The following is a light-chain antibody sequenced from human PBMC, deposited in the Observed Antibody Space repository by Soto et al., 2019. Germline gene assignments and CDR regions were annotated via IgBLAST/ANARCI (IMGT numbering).Light chain of an antibody. CDR1: SIAFVTYNR. Sequence: QSALTQPPSVSGSTGQSVTISCTGTSIAFVTYNRVSWYQQSPGSAPKLLLYEVRNRPSGVPDRFSGSKSANTASLTISGLQTADEADYFCSLYTSDNTYVFGGGTKLTVL. CDR2: EVR. V-gene: IGLV2-18*01. CDR3: SLYTSDNTYV. J-gene: IGLJ1*01.